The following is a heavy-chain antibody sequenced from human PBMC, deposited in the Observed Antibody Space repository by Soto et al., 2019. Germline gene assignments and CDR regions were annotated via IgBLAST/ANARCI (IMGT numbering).Heavy chain of an antibody. D-gene: IGHD4-17*01. CDR3: ARDSSGTTNYCYGMDV. J-gene: IGHJ6*02. CDR2: ISAYNGNT. V-gene: IGHV1-18*01. Sequence: ASVKVSCKASGYTYNSYGLRWVRQAPGQGLEWMGLISAYNGNTNYAQSLQGRVIMTTDTSSNKAYMELRSLRSHDTAVYYCARDSSGTTNYCYGMDVWGQGCTVNVCS. CDR1: GYTYNSYG.